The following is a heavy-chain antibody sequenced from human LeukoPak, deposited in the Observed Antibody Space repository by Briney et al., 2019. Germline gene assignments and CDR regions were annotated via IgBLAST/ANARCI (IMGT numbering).Heavy chain of an antibody. V-gene: IGHV3-48*04. Sequence: GGSLRLSCAASGFTFSNYGIHWVRQAPGKGLEWVSYISSSGSTIYYADSVKGRFTISRDNAKNSLYLQMNSLRAEDTAVYYCAREGAYYYDSSGFDAFDIWGQGTMVTVSS. D-gene: IGHD3-22*01. CDR1: GFTFSNYG. J-gene: IGHJ3*02. CDR2: ISSSGSTI. CDR3: AREGAYYYDSSGFDAFDI.